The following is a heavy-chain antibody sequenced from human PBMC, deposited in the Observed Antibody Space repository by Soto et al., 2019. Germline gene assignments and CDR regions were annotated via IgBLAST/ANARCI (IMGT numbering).Heavy chain of an antibody. CDR1: GYTFTSYY. D-gene: IGHD6-19*01. CDR2: INPSGGST. Sequence: ASVKVSCKASGYTFTSYYMHWVRQAPGQGLEWMGIINPSGGSTSYAQEFQGRVTMTRDTSTSTVYMELSSLRSEDTAVYYCARDSSGWPLTNYYYYGMDVWGQGTTVTVSS. V-gene: IGHV1-46*01. CDR3: ARDSSGWPLTNYYYYGMDV. J-gene: IGHJ6*02.